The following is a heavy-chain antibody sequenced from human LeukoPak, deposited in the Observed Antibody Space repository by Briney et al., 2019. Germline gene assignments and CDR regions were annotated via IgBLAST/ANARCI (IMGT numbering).Heavy chain of an antibody. CDR1: GGSISGHY. Sequence: SETLSLTCNVSGGSISGHYWSWIRQPPGKGLEWIGYIYYSGTTSYKPSLRSRVAMSVDTSKNQFSLRLNSVTAADTAVYYCARMGAIAGASANPDHWGQGTLVTVSS. J-gene: IGHJ4*02. D-gene: IGHD4/OR15-4a*01. V-gene: IGHV4-59*11. CDR2: IYYSGTT. CDR3: ARMGAIAGASANPDH.